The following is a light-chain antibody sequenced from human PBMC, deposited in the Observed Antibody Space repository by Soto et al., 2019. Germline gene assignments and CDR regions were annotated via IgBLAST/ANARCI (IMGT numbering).Light chain of an antibody. V-gene: IGKV3-20*01. CDR1: HSVSSNY. CDR2: GAS. CDR3: QQYGSSPTWT. J-gene: IGKJ1*01. Sequence: ESVLTQSPSTLSLSAGERATLSSVASHSVSSNYLAWYQQKPGQAPRLLIYGASTRASGIPDRFSGSGSGKDFTLTISRLEPEDSAVYYCQQYGSSPTWTFGQGTKADI.